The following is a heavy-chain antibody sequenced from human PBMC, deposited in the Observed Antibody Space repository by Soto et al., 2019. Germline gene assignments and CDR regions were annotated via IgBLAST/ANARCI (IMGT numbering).Heavy chain of an antibody. V-gene: IGHV1-18*01. CDR2: ISAYNGNT. CDR3: ARRGGATTVADFEY. Sequence: QVQLVQSGTEVKKSGASVKVSCKASGYTFISYSISWVRQAPGQGLEWMGWISAYNGNTNYAQKFQGRVTMTTDTSTSTAYMELRSLRSDDTAVYYCARRGGATTVADFEYWGQGTLVTVSS. CDR1: GYTFISYS. D-gene: IGHD1-26*01. J-gene: IGHJ4*02.